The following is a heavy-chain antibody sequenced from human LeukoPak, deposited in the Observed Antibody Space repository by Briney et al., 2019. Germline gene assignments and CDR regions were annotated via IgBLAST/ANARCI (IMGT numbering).Heavy chain of an antibody. CDR3: ARDSIVVVPAALRTRRKPEPGAFDI. CDR1: GFTFSSYA. D-gene: IGHD2-2*01. J-gene: IGHJ3*02. Sequence: PGGSLRLSCAASGFTFSSYAMHWVRQAPGKGLEWVAVISYDGSNKYYADSVKGRFTISRDNSKNTLYLQMNSLRAEDTAVYYCARDSIVVVPAALRTRRKPEPGAFDIWGQGTMVTVSS. CDR2: ISYDGSNK. V-gene: IGHV3-30-3*01.